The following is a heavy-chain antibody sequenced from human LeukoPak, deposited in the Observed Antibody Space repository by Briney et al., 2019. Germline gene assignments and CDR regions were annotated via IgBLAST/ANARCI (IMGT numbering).Heavy chain of an antibody. CDR3: STDDTYYYDISGYYALGDAFDI. CDR2: IKSKTGGGTT. D-gene: IGHD3-22*01. CDR1: GFTFSNAW. J-gene: IGHJ3*02. Sequence: PGGSLRLSCAASGFTFSNAWMSWVRQAPGKGLEWVGRIKSKTGGGTTDYAAPVKGRFTISRDDSKNTLYLQMNSLKTEDTAVYYCSTDDTYYYDISGYYALGDAFDIWGQGTMVTVSS. V-gene: IGHV3-15*01.